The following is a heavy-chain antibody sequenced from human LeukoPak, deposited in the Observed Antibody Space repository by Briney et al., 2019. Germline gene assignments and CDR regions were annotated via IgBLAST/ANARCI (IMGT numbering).Heavy chain of an antibody. CDR3: ARGTGNRYSTLDY. Sequence: ASAKVSCKASGYTFTGYYMYWVRQAPGQGLEWMGIINPSGGSTSYAQKFQGRVTMTRDTSTSTVYMELSSLRSEDTAVYYCARGTGNRYSTLDYWGQGTLVTVSS. CDR1: GYTFTGYY. D-gene: IGHD4-11*01. CDR2: INPSGGST. V-gene: IGHV1-46*01. J-gene: IGHJ4*02.